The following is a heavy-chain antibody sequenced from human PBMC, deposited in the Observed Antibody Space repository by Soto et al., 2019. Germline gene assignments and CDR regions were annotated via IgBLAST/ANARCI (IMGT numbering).Heavy chain of an antibody. CDR2: IDSDGSRI. D-gene: IGHD2-15*01. Sequence: EVQMVESGGGLVQPGVSLRLSCAASGFTFSNYWMHWVRQAPGKGLVWVSRIDSDGSRITYADFVKGRFTISRDNAKNTVYLHMNSLTAEDTAVYYCVRTSLVVAVATREDFWGQGTLVTVS. CDR1: GFTFSNYW. J-gene: IGHJ4*02. CDR3: VRTSLVVAVATREDF. V-gene: IGHV3-74*01.